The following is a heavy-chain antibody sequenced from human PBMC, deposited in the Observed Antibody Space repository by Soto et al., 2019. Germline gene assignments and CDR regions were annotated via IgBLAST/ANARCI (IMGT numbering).Heavy chain of an antibody. CDR1: GGSISSYY. CDR3: AREALDNWFDP. V-gene: IGHV4-59*01. J-gene: IGHJ5*02. Sequence: QVQLQESGPGLVKPSETLSLTCTVSGGSISSYYWSWIRQPPGKGLEWIGYIYYSGSTNYNPSLKSRVTISVDTSKNQFSLKLSSVTAADTAVYYCAREALDNWFDPWGQGTLVTVSS. CDR2: IYYSGST.